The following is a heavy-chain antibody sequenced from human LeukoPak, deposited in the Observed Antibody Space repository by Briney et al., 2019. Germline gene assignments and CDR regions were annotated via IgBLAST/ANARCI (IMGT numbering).Heavy chain of an antibody. Sequence: RASVKVSCKASGFTFTTSAIQWVRQARGQRLEWIGWIVGGSGNTNYAQKFQERVTITRDMSTSTAYMELSSLSSGDTAVFYCAADPDYNGNGDAFDFWGQGTMVTVSS. CDR2: IVGGSGNT. CDR1: GFTFTTSA. CDR3: AADPDYNGNGDAFDF. V-gene: IGHV1-58*02. D-gene: IGHD4-23*01. J-gene: IGHJ3*01.